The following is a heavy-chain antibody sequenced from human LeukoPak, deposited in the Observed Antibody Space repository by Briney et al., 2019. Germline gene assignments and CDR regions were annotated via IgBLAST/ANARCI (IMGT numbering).Heavy chain of an antibody. CDR1: GYTFTSYD. D-gene: IGHD3-22*01. V-gene: IGHV1-8*02. J-gene: IGHJ3*02. Sequence: GASVKVSCKASGYTFTSYDINWVRQATGQGLEWMGWMNPNSGNTGYAQKLQGRVTMTTDTSTSTAYMELRSLRSDDTAVYYCARDLNHWYYYDSSGYYFDAFDIWGQGTMVTVSS. CDR2: MNPNSGNT. CDR3: ARDLNHWYYYDSSGYYFDAFDI.